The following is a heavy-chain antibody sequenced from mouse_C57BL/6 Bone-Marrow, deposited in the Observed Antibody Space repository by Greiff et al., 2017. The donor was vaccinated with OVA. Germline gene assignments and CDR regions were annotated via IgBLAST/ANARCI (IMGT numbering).Heavy chain of an antibody. D-gene: IGHD2-5*01. CDR1: GFNITDDY. Sequence: EVQLQQSGAELVRPGASVKLSCTASGFNITDDYMHWVKQRPEQGLEWIGWIDPENGDTEYASKFQGKATITADTSSNTAYLQLSSLTSEDTAVYYCTTPYYSNYAWFAYWGQGTLVTVSA. CDR2: IDPENGDT. CDR3: TTPYYSNYAWFAY. V-gene: IGHV14-4*01. J-gene: IGHJ3*01.